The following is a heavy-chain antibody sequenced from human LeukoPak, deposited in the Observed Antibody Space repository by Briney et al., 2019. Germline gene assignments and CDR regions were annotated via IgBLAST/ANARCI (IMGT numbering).Heavy chain of an antibody. Sequence: ALRLSCAASGFTFSSYGMHWVRQAPGKGLEWVAVISYDGSNIYYADSVKGRFTISRDNSKNTLYLQMNSLRAEDTAVYYCAKGSSADYWGQGTLVTVSS. CDR3: AKGSSADY. V-gene: IGHV3-30*18. CDR1: GFTFSSYG. J-gene: IGHJ4*02. D-gene: IGHD3-22*01. CDR2: ISYDGSNI.